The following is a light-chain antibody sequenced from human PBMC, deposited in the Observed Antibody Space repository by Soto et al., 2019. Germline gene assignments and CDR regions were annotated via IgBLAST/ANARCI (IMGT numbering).Light chain of an antibody. Sequence: QSVLTQSPSASGTPGQRVTISCSGRRSKFGSNYVYWYQQLPGTAPKLLIYRNNQRPSGVPDRFSGSKSGTSASLAISGLRSEDEADYYCAAWDDSLSGRGVFGTGTKVTVL. CDR2: RNN. CDR3: AAWDDSLSGRGV. J-gene: IGLJ1*01. V-gene: IGLV1-47*01. CDR1: RSKFGSNY.